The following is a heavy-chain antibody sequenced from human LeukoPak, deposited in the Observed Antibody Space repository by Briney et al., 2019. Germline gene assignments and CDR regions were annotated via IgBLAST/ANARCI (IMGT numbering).Heavy chain of an antibody. CDR2: ISYDGSNK. J-gene: IGHJ3*02. D-gene: IGHD3-9*01. CDR3: AKTLFDYDIPNDAFDI. V-gene: IGHV3-30*18. Sequence: GGSLRLSCAASGFTFSSYGMHWVRQAPGKGLEWVAVISYDGSNKYYADSVKGRFTISRDNSKNTLYLQMNSLRAEDTAVYYCAKTLFDYDIPNDAFDIWGQGTMVTVSS. CDR1: GFTFSSYG.